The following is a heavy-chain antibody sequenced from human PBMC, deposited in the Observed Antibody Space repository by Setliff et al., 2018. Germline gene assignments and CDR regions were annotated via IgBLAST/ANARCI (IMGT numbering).Heavy chain of an antibody. D-gene: IGHD3-10*01. V-gene: IGHV3-66*01. CDR2: IYSGGST. CDR3: ARDFFRGPLGMDV. J-gene: IGHJ6*02. Sequence: HPGGSLRLSCAASGFTVSSNYMSWVRQAPGKGLEWVSVIYSGGSTYYADSVKGRFTISRDNSKNTLYLQMNSLRAEDTAVYYCARDFFRGPLGMDVWGQGTTVTVSS. CDR1: GFTVSSNY.